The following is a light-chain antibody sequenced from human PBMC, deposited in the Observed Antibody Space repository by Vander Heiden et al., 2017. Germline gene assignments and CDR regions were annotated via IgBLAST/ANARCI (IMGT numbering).Light chain of an antibody. CDR2: ATS. J-gene: IGKJ4*01. CDR1: RIISSY. V-gene: IGKV1-39*01. Sequence: DIQMTQSPSSLSASLGDRVTITCRASRIISSYLNWYQRKPGEAPKLLIYATSTLQTGVPSRFSGSRSGTDFTLTISSLQPEDFATYYCQQSYNAPLTFGGGTKVXIK. CDR3: QQSYNAPLT.